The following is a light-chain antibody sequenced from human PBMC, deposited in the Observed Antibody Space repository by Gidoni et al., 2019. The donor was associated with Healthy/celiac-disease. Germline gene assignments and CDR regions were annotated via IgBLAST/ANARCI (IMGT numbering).Light chain of an antibody. CDR1: QSVSSY. V-gene: IGKV3-11*01. Sequence: EIVLTHSPATLSLSPGERATLSCRASQSVSSYLAWYQQKPGQAPRPLIYDAANRATGIPARLSGSGCGTDFTLTISSREPEDFAVYYCQQRSNWPPSLTFXGXTKVEIK. CDR3: QQRSNWPPSLT. J-gene: IGKJ4*01. CDR2: DAA.